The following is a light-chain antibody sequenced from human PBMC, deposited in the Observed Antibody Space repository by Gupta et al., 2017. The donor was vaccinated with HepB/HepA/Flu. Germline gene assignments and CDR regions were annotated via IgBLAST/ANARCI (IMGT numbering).Light chain of an antibody. Sequence: DIQMTQSPSTLSASVGDRVTITCRASQSISSWLAWDQQKPGKAPKPLISKASSLESGVPSRFSGSGSGTEFTLTISSLQPDDFATYYCQQYRTFGQGTKVEIK. CDR3: QQYRT. CDR2: KAS. V-gene: IGKV1-5*03. CDR1: QSISSW. J-gene: IGKJ1*01.